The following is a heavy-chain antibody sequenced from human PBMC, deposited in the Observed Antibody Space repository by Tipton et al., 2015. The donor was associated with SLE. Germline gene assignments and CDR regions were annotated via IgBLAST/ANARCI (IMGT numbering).Heavy chain of an antibody. Sequence: LRLSCTVSGGSISSGGYYWSWIRPHPGKGLEWIGYIYYSGSTYYNPSLKSRVTISVDTSKNQFSLKLSSVTAADTAVYYCARVSDYYDSSGYYPASYYFDYWGQGTLVTVSS. CDR1: GGSISSGGYY. D-gene: IGHD3-22*01. J-gene: IGHJ4*02. CDR2: IYYSGST. CDR3: ARVSDYYDSSGYYPASYYFDY. V-gene: IGHV4-31*03.